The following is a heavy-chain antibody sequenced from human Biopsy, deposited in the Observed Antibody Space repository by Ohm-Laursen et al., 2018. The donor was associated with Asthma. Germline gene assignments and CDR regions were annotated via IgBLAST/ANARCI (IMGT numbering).Heavy chain of an antibody. V-gene: IGHV1-69*13. CDR3: ARSSHINWGGYFDY. CDR2: IIPIFGTA. CDR1: GGTFSSYA. J-gene: IGHJ4*02. D-gene: IGHD7-27*01. Sequence: ASVKVSCKASGGTFSSYAISWVRQAPGQGLEWMGGIIPIFGTANYAQKFQGRVTITADESTSTAYMELGSLRSEDTAVYYCARSSHINWGGYFDYWGQGTLVTVSS.